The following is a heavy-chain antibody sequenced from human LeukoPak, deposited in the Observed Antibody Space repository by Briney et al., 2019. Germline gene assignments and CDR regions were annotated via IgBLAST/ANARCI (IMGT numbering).Heavy chain of an antibody. D-gene: IGHD4-11*01. V-gene: IGHV4-59*01. CDR3: ARDRGDDYSPFFDY. Sequence: SETLSLTCTVSGGSISSYYWSWIRQPAGKGLEWIGYIYYSGSTNYNPSLKSRVTISVDTSKNQFSLKLSSVTAADTAVYYCARDRGDDYSPFFDYWGQGTLVTVSS. CDR2: IYYSGST. J-gene: IGHJ4*02. CDR1: GGSISSYY.